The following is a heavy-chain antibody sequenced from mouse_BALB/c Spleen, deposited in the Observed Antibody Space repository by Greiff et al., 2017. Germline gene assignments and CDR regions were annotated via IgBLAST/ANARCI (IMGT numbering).Heavy chain of an antibody. CDR2: IWGDGST. Sequence: QVQLKESGPGLVAPSQSLSITCTVSGFSLTGYGVNWVRQPPGKGLEWLGMIWGDGSTDYNSALKSRLSISKDNSKSQVFLKMNSLQTDDTARYYCARKNYGNYVTDYYAMDYWGQGTSVTVSS. CDR3: ARKNYGNYVTDYYAMDY. CDR1: GFSLTGYG. D-gene: IGHD2-1*01. V-gene: IGHV2-6-7*01. J-gene: IGHJ4*01.